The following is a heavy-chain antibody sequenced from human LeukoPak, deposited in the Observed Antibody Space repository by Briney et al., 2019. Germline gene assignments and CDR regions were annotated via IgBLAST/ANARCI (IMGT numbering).Heavy chain of an antibody. Sequence: ASVKVSCKASGYTFTNYGVSWVRQAPGQGLEWMGWISAYNGYTNYAQKFQFRVTMTTDTSTSTAYMELRSLTSDDTAVYYCARDRWELRGYDYWGQGTLVTVSS. V-gene: IGHV1-18*01. J-gene: IGHJ4*02. D-gene: IGHD1-26*01. CDR2: ISAYNGYT. CDR1: GYTFTNYG. CDR3: ARDRWELRGYDY.